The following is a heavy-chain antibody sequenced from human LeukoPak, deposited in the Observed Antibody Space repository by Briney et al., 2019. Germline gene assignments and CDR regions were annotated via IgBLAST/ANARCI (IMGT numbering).Heavy chain of an antibody. V-gene: IGHV3-30-3*01. J-gene: IGHJ4*02. CDR1: GFTFSSYA. CDR2: ISYDGSNK. CDR3: ARHSRVVMVGGPEQ. Sequence: GRSLRLSCAASGFTFSSYAMHWVRQAPGKGLEWVAVISYDGSNKYYADSVKGRFIISRDNAKNSLYLQMNSLRAEDTAVYYCARHSRVVMVGGPEQWGQGTLVTVSS. D-gene: IGHD2-8*01.